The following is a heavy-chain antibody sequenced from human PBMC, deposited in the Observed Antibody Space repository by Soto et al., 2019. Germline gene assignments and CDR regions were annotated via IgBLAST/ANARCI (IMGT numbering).Heavy chain of an antibody. V-gene: IGHV4-30-2*01. Sequence: SETLSLTCAVSGGSISSGGYSWSWIRQPPGKGLEWIGYIYHSGSTYYNPSLKSRVTISVDRSKNQFSLRLSSVTAADTAVYYCARVLGNDHFDMWGQGTMVT. CDR2: IYHSGST. D-gene: IGHD3-3*02. CDR1: GGSISSGGYS. CDR3: ARVLGNDHFDM. J-gene: IGHJ3*02.